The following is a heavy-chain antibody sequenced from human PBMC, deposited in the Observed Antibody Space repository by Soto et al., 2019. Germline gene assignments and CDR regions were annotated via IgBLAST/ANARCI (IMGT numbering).Heavy chain of an antibody. CDR2: IYYSGST. D-gene: IGHD3-3*01. CDR3: ARGRIDFWSGYYRGNWFDP. CDR1: GGSISSYY. J-gene: IGHJ5*02. V-gene: IGHV4-59*12. Sequence: PSETLSLTCTVSGGSISSYYWSWIRQPPGKGLEWIGYIYYSGSTNYNPSLKSRVTISVDTSKNQFSLKLSSVTAADTAVYYCARGRIDFWSGYYRGNWFDPWGQGTLVTVSS.